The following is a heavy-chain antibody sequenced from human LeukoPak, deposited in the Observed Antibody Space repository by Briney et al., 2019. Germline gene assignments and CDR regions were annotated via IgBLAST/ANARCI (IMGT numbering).Heavy chain of an antibody. V-gene: IGHV4-34*01. J-gene: IGHJ4*02. CDR2: INHGGGT. Sequence: SETLSLTCAVYGGSFSGYYWSWVRLPPRKGLEWIGEINHGGGTNYTPSLKRRVTISLDTSKNQFSLNLSSVTAADTAVYYCARGRRLRTPDYWGQGTLVTVSS. D-gene: IGHD4-17*01. CDR3: ARGRRLRTPDY. CDR1: GGSFSGYY.